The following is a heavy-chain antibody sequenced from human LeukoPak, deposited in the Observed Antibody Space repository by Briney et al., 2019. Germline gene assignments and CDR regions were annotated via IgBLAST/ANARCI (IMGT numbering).Heavy chain of an antibody. CDR3: ARDLKRGFNSGRYSWGTGSSNDY. Sequence: GASVKVSCKASGYTFTSYGISWVRQAPGQGLEWMGWISAYNGNTNYAQKLQGRVTMTTDTSTSTAYMELRSLRSDDTAVYYCARDLKRGFNSGRYSWGTGSSNDYWGQGTLVTVSS. D-gene: IGHD6-19*01. J-gene: IGHJ4*02. CDR2: ISAYNGNT. V-gene: IGHV1-18*01. CDR1: GYTFTSYG.